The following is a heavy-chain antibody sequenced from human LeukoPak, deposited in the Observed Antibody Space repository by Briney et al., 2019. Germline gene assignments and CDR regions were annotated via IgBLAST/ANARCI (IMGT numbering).Heavy chain of an antibody. J-gene: IGHJ6*04. CDR1: NGSFSDYS. CDR2: INLTRGT. Sequence: SETLSLTCGVYNGSFSDYSWSWIRQPPGKGLEWIGDINLTRGTNSNPSLKSRLTISVDTSQNHFTLELRSVTAADTAVYYCAELGITMIGGVWGKGTTVTISS. V-gene: IGHV4-34*01. CDR3: AELGITMIGGV. D-gene: IGHD3-10*02.